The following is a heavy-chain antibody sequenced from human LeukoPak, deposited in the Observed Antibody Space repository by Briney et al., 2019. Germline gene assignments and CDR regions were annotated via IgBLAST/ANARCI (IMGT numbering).Heavy chain of an antibody. J-gene: IGHJ6*04. V-gene: IGHV3-21*01. CDR2: ITSSSTYI. Sequence: GGSLRLSCAASGFTFSDYTMNWVRQAPGKGLEWVSSITSSSTYIYYSDSVKGRFTISRDNAKNSLYLQMNSLRAEDTAVHYCTNLAPMDVWGKGTTVTVSS. D-gene: IGHD3-3*02. CDR3: TNLAPMDV. CDR1: GFTFSDYT.